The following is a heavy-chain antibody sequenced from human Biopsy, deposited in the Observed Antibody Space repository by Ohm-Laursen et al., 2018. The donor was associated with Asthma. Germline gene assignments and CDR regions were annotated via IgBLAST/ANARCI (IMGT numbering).Heavy chain of an antibody. Sequence: SETLSLTCAVSGGSISSGAYYWSWVRQPPGKGLEWIGYIYYIGSTYYSPSLKSRVAISLDTSKNQFSLKLSSVTAADTAVYFCARRGGARRYFDYWGQGTLVTVSS. J-gene: IGHJ4*02. CDR3: ARRGGARRYFDY. D-gene: IGHD3-16*01. CDR1: GGSISSGAYY. CDR2: IYYIGST. V-gene: IGHV4-30-4*01.